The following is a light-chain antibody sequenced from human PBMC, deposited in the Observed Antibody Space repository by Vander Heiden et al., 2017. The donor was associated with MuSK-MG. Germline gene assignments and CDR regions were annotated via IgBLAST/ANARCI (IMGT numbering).Light chain of an antibody. Sequence: QSALSQPASVSGSPGQSITISCTGTGSDVGAYNFVSWYQHHPGKAPKLLFYDMTERPAGVSSRFSATKSGITASLTISGLQAEDEADYYCSSYTTSRTVVFGGGTKVTVL. J-gene: IGLJ2*01. V-gene: IGLV2-14*03. CDR3: SSYTTSRTVV. CDR1: GSDVGAYNF. CDR2: DMT.